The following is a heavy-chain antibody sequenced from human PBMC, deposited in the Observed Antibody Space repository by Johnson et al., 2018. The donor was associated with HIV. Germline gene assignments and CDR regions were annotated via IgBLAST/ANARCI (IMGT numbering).Heavy chain of an antibody. Sequence: VQLVESGGGVVQPGGSLRLSCAASGFTFNTYGMHWVRQAPGKWLEWVSYISGSDGAIWYADSVKGRFTVSRENAKNSLYLQMNSLRAEDTAVYYCARDPYYDFLTGPRDAFDIWGQGTMVTVSS. CDR3: ARDPYYDFLTGPRDAFDI. V-gene: IGHV3-48*01. J-gene: IGHJ3*02. CDR1: GFTFNTYG. D-gene: IGHD3-9*01. CDR2: ISGSDGAI.